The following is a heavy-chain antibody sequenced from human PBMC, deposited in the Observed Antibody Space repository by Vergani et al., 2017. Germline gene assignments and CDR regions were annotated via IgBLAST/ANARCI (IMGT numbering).Heavy chain of an antibody. V-gene: IGHV3-30-3*01. CDR1: GFTFSSYA. CDR2: ISYDGSNK. CDR3: ARAPSSLLYRAGYFQR. J-gene: IGHJ1*01. D-gene: IGHD2-2*02. Sequence: QVQLVESGGGVVQPGRSLRLSCAASGFTFSSYAMHWVRQAPGKGLGWVAVISYDGSNKYYADSVKGRFTISRDNSKNTLYLQMNSLRAEDTAVYYCARAPSSLLYRAGYFQRWGQGTVVTVSA.